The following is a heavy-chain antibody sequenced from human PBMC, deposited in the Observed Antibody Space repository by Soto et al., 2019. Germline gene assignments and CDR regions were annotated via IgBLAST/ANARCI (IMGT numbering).Heavy chain of an antibody. V-gene: IGHV1-18*01. J-gene: IGHJ5*02. Sequence: ASVKVSCKASGYTFTSYGISWVRQAPGQRLQRMGWISAYNGKTNYAQKLQGRVTMTTDTSTSTAHMELRSLRSEDTAVYYCVRDGYYYDSSGYYYGLGFDPWGQGTLVTVSS. CDR1: GYTFTSYG. D-gene: IGHD3-22*01. CDR3: VRDGYYYDSSGYYYGLGFDP. CDR2: ISAYNGKT.